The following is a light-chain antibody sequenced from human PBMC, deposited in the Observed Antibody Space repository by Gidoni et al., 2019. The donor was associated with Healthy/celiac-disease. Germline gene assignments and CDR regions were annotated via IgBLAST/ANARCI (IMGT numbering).Light chain of an antibody. J-gene: IGKJ4*01. V-gene: IGKV1-33*01. CDR1: QDISNY. Sequence: MTQSPSSLSASVGDRVTITCQASQDISNYLYWYQQKPGKAPKLLIYDASNLETGVPPRFSGSGSGTDFTFTIRSLQPEDIATYYCLQYDTLPHTYGGGTKVEIK. CDR3: LQYDTLPHT. CDR2: DAS.